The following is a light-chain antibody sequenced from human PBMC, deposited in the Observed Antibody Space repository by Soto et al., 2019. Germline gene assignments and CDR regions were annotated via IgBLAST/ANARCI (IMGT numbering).Light chain of an antibody. Sequence: DIVWAKDPGTLSLSKGEGAGLSCIASQSTSSNFLAWYQQKRRQAPRLLIHGASNRATGIPDRFSGSGSGTDFTLTITRLEPEDFAVYYCHQYGGTPRTFGQGTKVDIK. CDR3: HQYGGTPRT. CDR2: GAS. V-gene: IGKV3-20*01. CDR1: QSTSSNF. J-gene: IGKJ1*01.